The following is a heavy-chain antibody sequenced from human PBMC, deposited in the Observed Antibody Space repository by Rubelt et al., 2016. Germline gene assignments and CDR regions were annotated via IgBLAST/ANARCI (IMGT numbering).Heavy chain of an antibody. CDR1: GGSISSGGYY. CDR2: IYYSGST. Sequence: QVQLQESGPGLVKPSETLSLTCTVSGGSISSGGYYWSWIRQHPGKGLEWIGYIYYSGSTYYNPSLKGRVTISVDPSKNQFSLKLSSVTAADTAVYYCSRGPKSLSQPVYYYYMDVWGKGTTVTVSS. J-gene: IGHJ6*03. CDR3: SRGPKSLSQPVYYYYMDV. D-gene: IGHD2-2*01. V-gene: IGHV4-31*03.